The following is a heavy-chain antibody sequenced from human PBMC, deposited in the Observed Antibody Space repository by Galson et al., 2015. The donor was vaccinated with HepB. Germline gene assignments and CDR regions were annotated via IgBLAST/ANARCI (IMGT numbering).Heavy chain of an antibody. Sequence: SLRLSCAASGFTFSSNWMHWVRQAPGKGLVWVSRINSDGSSTSYADSVKGRFTISRDNAKNALYLQMNSLRAEDTAVYYCASGSGWIFDYWGQGTLVTVSS. CDR1: GFTFSSNW. V-gene: IGHV3-74*01. J-gene: IGHJ4*02. CDR3: ASGSGWIFDY. CDR2: INSDGSST. D-gene: IGHD6-19*01.